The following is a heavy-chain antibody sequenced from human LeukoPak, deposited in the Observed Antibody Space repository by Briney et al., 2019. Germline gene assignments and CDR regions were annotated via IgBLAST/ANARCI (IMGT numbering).Heavy chain of an antibody. CDR3: ARLYDSSLDAFDI. J-gene: IGHJ3*02. CDR2: IYYSGST. V-gene: IGHV4-59*08. Sequence: SETLSLTCSVSGGSISSYYWSWIRQAPGKGLEWIGYIYYSGSTYYNPSLKSRVTISVDTSKNQFSLKLSSVTAADTAVYYCARLYDSSLDAFDIWGQGTMVTVSS. CDR1: GGSISSYY. D-gene: IGHD3-22*01.